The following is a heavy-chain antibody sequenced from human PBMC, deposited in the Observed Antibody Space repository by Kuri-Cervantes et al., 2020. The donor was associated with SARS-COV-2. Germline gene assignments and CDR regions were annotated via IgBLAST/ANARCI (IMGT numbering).Heavy chain of an antibody. CDR2: IWYDGSNK. V-gene: IGHV3-33*01. CDR3: ARDIKGKTAAGTVFYYYYYGMDV. J-gene: IGHJ6*02. D-gene: IGHD6-13*01. Sequence: GESLKISCAASGFTFSSYGMHWVRQAPGKGLERVAVIWYDGSNKYYADSVKGRFTISRDNSENTLYLQMNSLRAEDTAVYYCARDIKGKTAAGTVFYYYYYGMDVWGQGTTVTVSS. CDR1: GFTFSSYG.